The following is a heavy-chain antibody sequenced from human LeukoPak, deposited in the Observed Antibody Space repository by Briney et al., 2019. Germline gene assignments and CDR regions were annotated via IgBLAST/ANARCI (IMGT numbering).Heavy chain of an antibody. J-gene: IGHJ4*02. Sequence: PGGSLRLSCAASGFTFNTYAMSWVRQAPGKGLEWVSAISGSGGTTYYADSVKGRFTISRDNSENTLYLQMNSLRAEDTTVYYCAKFGWSVPAASPPDYWGQGTLVTVSS. D-gene: IGHD2-2*01. CDR3: AKFGWSVPAASPPDY. CDR1: GFTFNTYA. CDR2: ISGSGGTT. V-gene: IGHV3-23*01.